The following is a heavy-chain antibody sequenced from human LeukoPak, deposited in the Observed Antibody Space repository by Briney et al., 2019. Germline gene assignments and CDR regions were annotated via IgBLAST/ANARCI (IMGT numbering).Heavy chain of an antibody. CDR2: IKQDGSEK. V-gene: IGHV3-7*01. J-gene: IGHJ6*02. D-gene: IGHD6-19*01. CDR3: ARRGQWLADYYYYGMDV. Sequence: GGSLRLSCAVFGSGFPFSNAWMSWVRQAPGKGLEWVANIKQDGSEKYYVDSVKGRFTISRDNAKNSLYLQMNSLRAEDTAVYYCARRGQWLADYYYYGMDVWGQGTTVTVSS. CDR1: GFPFSNAW.